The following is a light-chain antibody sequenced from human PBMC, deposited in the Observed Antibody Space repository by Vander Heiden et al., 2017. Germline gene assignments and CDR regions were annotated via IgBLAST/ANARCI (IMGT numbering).Light chain of an antibody. CDR3: QLWDSGTDHMV. Sequence: SYVLTQPPPVSVAPGQAASVTLGGSNRGRKSVHGDQQKPGQAPVLVVCDDSDRPSGIPERFSGSNSGNSATLTINRVEAGDEADYYCQLWDSGTDHMVFGGGTKLTVL. V-gene: IGLV3-21*02. J-gene: IGLJ3*02. CDR1: NRGRKS. CDR2: DDS.